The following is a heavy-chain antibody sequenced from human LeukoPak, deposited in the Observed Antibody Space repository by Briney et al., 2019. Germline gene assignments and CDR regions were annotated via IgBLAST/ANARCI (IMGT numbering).Heavy chain of an antibody. CDR1: GYSFTSYW. CDR3: GREDGDYPLLAFDY. Sequence: GESLKISCKGSGYSFTSYWIGWVRHMPGKGLGLMGIVYPGDSDTSYCPSFLGKVTISSDNSISTAYSQWMSSEASAPALLYCGREDGDYPLLAFDYWGQGTLVTVSS. V-gene: IGHV5-51*01. J-gene: IGHJ4*02. D-gene: IGHD4-17*01. CDR2: VYPGDSDT.